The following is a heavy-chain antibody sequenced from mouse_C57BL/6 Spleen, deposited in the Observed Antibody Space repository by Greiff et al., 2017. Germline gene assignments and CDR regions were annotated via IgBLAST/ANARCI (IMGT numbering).Heavy chain of an antibody. CDR2: IHPNSGST. J-gene: IGHJ4*01. CDR3: ARYGLLLRGYYAMDY. D-gene: IGHD1-1*01. V-gene: IGHV1-64*01. Sequence: VQLQQPGAELVKPGASVKLSCKASGYTFTSYWMHWVKQRPGQGLAWIGMIHPNSGSTNYNEKCKSKATMTVDKSSSTAYMQLSSLPSEDSAFYYCARYGLLLRGYYAMDYWGQGTSVTVSS. CDR1: GYTFTSYW.